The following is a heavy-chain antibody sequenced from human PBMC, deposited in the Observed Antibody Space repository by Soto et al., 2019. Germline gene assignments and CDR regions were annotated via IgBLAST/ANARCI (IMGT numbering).Heavy chain of an antibody. D-gene: IGHD1-1*01. CDR3: ASPVQTKQLDYYYYYGMDV. Sequence: LSLTCTVSGGSISSSSYYWGWIRQPPGKGLEWIGSIYYSGSTYYNPSLKSRVTISVDTSKNQFSLKLSSVTAADTAVYYCASPVQTKQLDYYYYYGMDVWGQGTTVTVSS. J-gene: IGHJ6*02. V-gene: IGHV4-39*01. CDR1: GGSISSSSYY. CDR2: IYYSGST.